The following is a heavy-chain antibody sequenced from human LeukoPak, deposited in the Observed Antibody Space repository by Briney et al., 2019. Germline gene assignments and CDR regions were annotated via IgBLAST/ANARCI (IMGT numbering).Heavy chain of an antibody. CDR3: ARPGYYDSSGYYYKSPFDY. CDR2: INWNGGST. CDR1: GFTFDDYG. Sequence: PGGSLRLSCAASGFTFDDYGMSWVRQAPVKGLEWVSGINWNGGSTGYADSVKGRFTISRDNAKNSLYLQMNSLRAEDTALYYCARPGYYDSSGYYYKSPFDYWGQGTLVTVSS. V-gene: IGHV3-20*04. D-gene: IGHD3-22*01. J-gene: IGHJ4*02.